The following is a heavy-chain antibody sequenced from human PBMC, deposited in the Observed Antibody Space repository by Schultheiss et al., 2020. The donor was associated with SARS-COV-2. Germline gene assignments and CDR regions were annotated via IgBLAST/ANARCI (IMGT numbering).Heavy chain of an antibody. V-gene: IGHV3-21*01. CDR3: ARDWYDFWNPYYYYGMDV. Sequence: GESLKISCAASGFTFSSYSMNWVRQAPGKGLEWVSSISSSSSYIYYADSVKGRFTISRDNAKNSLYLQMNSLRAEDTAVYYCARDWYDFWNPYYYYGMDVWGQGTTVTVSS. J-gene: IGHJ6*02. CDR2: ISSSSSYI. D-gene: IGHD3-3*01. CDR1: GFTFSSYS.